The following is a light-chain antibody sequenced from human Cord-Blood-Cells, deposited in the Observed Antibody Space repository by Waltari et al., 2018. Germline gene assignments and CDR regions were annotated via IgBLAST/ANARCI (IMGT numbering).Light chain of an antibody. CDR1: SSDVGGYNY. CDR3: SSYTSSSTRV. Sequence: GTSSDVGGYNYVSWYQKHQGKAPKLMIYDVSNRPSGVSNRFSASKSGNTASLTISGLQAEDEADYYCSSYTSSSTRVFGGGTKLTVL. V-gene: IGLV2-14*03. CDR2: DVS. J-gene: IGLJ3*02.